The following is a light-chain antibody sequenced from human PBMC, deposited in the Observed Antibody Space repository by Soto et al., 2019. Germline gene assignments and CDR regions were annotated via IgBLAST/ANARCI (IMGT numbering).Light chain of an antibody. Sequence: QSALTQPASVSGSPGQSITISCTGTSSDVGGYNYVSWYQQHPGKAPKLMIYEVSNRPSGVSYRFSGSKSGNTASLTISGLQAEDEADYYCSSYITSSTVIFGGGTKLTVL. CDR1: SSDVGGYNY. CDR3: SSYITSSTVI. J-gene: IGLJ2*01. CDR2: EVS. V-gene: IGLV2-14*01.